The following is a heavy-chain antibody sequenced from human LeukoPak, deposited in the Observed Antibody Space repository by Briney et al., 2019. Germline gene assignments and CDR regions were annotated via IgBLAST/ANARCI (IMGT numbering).Heavy chain of an antibody. V-gene: IGHV1-2*02. CDR1: GYTFTAYY. CDR2: INPNSGDT. D-gene: IGHD3-3*01. CDR3: ARDSGRGGCDGSGDYYQYYMDA. J-gene: IGHJ6*03. Sequence: ASVRVSCKASGYTFTAYYMHWVRQAPGQGLEWMGWINPNSGDTKFAQKFQGRVTMTRDTSISTAYMELRRLKSDDTAVYYCARDSGRGGCDGSGDYYQYYMDAWGKGTPVTVSS.